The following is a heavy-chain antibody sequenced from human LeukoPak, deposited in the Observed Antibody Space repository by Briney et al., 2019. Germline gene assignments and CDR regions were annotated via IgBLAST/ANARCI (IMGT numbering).Heavy chain of an antibody. CDR3: AGGCSSSWLYYYYYMDV. V-gene: IGHV1-2*02. CDR1: GYTFTGYY. CDR2: INPNSGGT. Sequence: ASVTVSCKASGYTFTGYYMHWLRQAPGQGLEWMGWINPNSGGTNYAQKFQGRVTMTRDTSISTAYMELSRLRSDDTAVYYCAGGCSSSWLYYYYYMDVWGKGTTVTVSS. J-gene: IGHJ6*03. D-gene: IGHD6-13*01.